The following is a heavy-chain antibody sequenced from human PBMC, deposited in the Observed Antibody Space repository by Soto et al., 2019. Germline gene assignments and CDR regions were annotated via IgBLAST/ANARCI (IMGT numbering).Heavy chain of an antibody. CDR1: GGSISSYY. V-gene: IGHV4-59*01. Sequence: PSETLSLTCTVSGGSISSYYLSWVRQPPGKGLEWIGYIYYSGSTNYNPSLKSRVTISVDTCKNQFSLKLSSVTAADTAVYYCARAWGFYIDLWAPGILVTV. CDR3: ARAWGFYIDL. J-gene: IGHJ4*02. D-gene: IGHD1-26*01. CDR2: IYYSGST.